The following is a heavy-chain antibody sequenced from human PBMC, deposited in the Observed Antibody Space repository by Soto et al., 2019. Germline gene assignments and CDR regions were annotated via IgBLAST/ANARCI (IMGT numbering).Heavy chain of an antibody. CDR1: GFTFGDYA. D-gene: IGHD4-4*01. J-gene: IGHJ6*03. V-gene: IGHV3-49*03. CDR3: TRDLYSKVSYYYYMDV. Sequence: GGSLRLSCTASGFTFGDYAMSWFRQAPGKGLEWVGFIRSKAYGGTTEYAASVKGRFTISRDDSKSIAYLQMNSLKTEDTAVYYCTRDLYSKVSYYYYMDVWGKGTTVTVSS. CDR2: IRSKAYGGTT.